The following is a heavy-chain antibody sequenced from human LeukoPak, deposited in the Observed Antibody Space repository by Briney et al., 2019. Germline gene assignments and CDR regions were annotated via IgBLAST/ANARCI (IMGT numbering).Heavy chain of an antibody. CDR1: GFTFSSYE. D-gene: IGHD3-3*01. J-gene: IGHJ4*02. CDR2: ISSSGSTI. V-gene: IGHV3-48*03. Sequence: GGSPRLSCAASGFTFSSYEMNWVRQAPGKGMEWVSYISSSGSTISYADSVKGRFTISRDNAKKSLYLQLNCLRAEDTAVYYCARGVPFNYDFWGGHTKTQKYYFDYWGQGTLVTVSS. CDR3: ARGVPFNYDFWGGHTKTQKYYFDY.